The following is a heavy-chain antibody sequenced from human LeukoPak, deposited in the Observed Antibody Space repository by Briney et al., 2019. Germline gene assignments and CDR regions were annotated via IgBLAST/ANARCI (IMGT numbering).Heavy chain of an antibody. Sequence: PGGSLRLSCAASGFTFSNAWMSWVRQAPGKGLEWVGRIRSKVDGGTTDYAAPVKGRFTISRDDSKNTLYLQMSSLKTEDTAVYYCTKPLDCSRTTCDAWGQGTLVTVSS. CDR1: GFTFSNAW. V-gene: IGHV3-15*01. J-gene: IGHJ5*02. D-gene: IGHD2-2*01. CDR3: TKPLDCSRTTCDA. CDR2: IRSKVDGGTT.